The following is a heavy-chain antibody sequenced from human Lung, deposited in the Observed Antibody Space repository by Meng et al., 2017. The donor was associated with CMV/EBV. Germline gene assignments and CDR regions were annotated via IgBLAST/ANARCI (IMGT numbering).Heavy chain of an antibody. Sequence: GGSLRLSCAASGFTFSSYAMHWVRQAPGKGLEWVANIRFDGTNKYHADSVKGRLTISRDNSKNTLYLQMNSLRAEDTAVYYCAKRGDSSGTYAMSVWGQGTTVT. CDR1: GFTFSSYA. CDR3: AKRGDSSGTYAMSV. D-gene: IGHD3-22*01. CDR2: IRFDGTNK. V-gene: IGHV3-30*02. J-gene: IGHJ6*02.